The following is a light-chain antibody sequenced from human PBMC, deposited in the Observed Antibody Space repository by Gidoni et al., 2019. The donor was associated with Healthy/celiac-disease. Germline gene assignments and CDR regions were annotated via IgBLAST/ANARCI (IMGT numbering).Light chain of an antibody. J-gene: IGLJ1*01. CDR3: QSADSSGTYV. CDR1: ALQKQY. CDR2: KDS. Sequence: SYELTHPPSLSVSPGQTARITFSGDALQKQYAYWYQQKPGQAPVLVIDKDSERPSGIPERFSGSSSGKTVTLTISGVQAEDEADYYCQSADSSGTYVFGTGTKVTVL. V-gene: IGLV3-25*03.